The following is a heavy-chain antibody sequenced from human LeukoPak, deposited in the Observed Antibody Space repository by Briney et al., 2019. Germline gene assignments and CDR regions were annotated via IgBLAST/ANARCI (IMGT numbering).Heavy chain of an antibody. CDR2: IYYSEST. J-gene: IGHJ4*02. V-gene: IGHV4-61*01. CDR1: GGSVSSGSYY. Sequence: SETLSLTRTVSGGSVSSGSYYWSWIRQPPGKGLEWIGYIYYSESTNYNPSLKSRVTISVDTSKNQFSLKLSSVTAADTAVYYCAGDGARYYFDYWGQGTLVTVSS. CDR3: AGDGARYYFDY.